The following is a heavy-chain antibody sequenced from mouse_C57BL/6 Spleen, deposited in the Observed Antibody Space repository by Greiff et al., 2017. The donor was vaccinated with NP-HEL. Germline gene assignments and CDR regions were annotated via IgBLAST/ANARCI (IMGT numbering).Heavy chain of an antibody. CDR2: INPNNGGT. D-gene: IGHD1-3*01. J-gene: IGHJ1*03. Sequence: EVQLQQSGPELVKPGASVKMSCKASGYTFTDYNMHWVKQSHGKSPEWIGYINPNNGGTSYNQKFKGKATLTVNKSSSTAYMELRSLTSEDSAVYYCAREGDITGWYCDVWGTGTTVTVSS. CDR3: AREGDITGWYCDV. V-gene: IGHV1-22*01. CDR1: GYTFTDYN.